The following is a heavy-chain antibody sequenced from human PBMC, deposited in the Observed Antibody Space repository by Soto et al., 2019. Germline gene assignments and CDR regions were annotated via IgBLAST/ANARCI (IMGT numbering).Heavy chain of an antibody. CDR3: VDGGAIGRPPLDP. CDR1: GFTVYSHA. CDR2: TSASGGVT. D-gene: IGHD6-6*01. V-gene: IGHV3-23*01. J-gene: IGHJ5*02. Sequence: PGGSLRLSYSASGFTVYSHAMSSGLPTPGKGLECVSGTSASGGVTYYADSVKGRFTMSRDNAKNTLWLQMNSLRVEDTAVYYCVDGGAIGRPPLDPWGQGTLVTVSS.